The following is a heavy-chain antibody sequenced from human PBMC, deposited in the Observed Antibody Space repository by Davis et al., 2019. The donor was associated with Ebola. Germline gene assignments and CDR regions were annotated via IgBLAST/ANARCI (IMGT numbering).Heavy chain of an antibody. Sequence: SETLSLTCTVPGGSISSYYWSWIRQPPGKGLEWIGYIYYSGSTNYNPSLKSRVTISVDTSKNQFSLKLSSVTAADTAVYYCARLGLLKRDRYFDYWGQGTLVTVSS. V-gene: IGHV4-59*08. CDR1: GGSISSYY. CDR2: IYYSGST. D-gene: IGHD2-15*01. CDR3: ARLGLLKRDRYFDY. J-gene: IGHJ4*02.